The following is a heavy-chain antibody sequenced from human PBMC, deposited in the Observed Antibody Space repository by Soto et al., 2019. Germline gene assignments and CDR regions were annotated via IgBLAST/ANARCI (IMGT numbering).Heavy chain of an antibody. CDR2: INPSGGST. D-gene: IGHD3-22*01. Sequence: VASVKVSCKASGYTFTSYYMHWVRQAPGQGLEWMGIINPSGGSTSYAQKFQGRVTMTRDTSTSTVYMELSSLRSEDTAVYYCARVRSRLEEGYYDSSGYPWGQGTLVTVSS. CDR1: GYTFTSYY. CDR3: ARVRSRLEEGYYDSSGYP. J-gene: IGHJ5*02. V-gene: IGHV1-46*01.